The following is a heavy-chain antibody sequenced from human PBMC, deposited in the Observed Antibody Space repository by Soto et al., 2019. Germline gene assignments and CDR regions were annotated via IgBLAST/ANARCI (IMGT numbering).Heavy chain of an antibody. D-gene: IGHD2-15*01. J-gene: IGHJ4*02. CDR2: IFPDDSDA. CDR3: ARRHDSRAYFVY. Sequence: PGESLKISCKGSGNSFTNYWIGWVRQMPGKGLEWMGIIFPDDSDARYSPSFQGQVTISAVKSISTAYLQWNSLKASDTAIYYCARRHDSRAYFVYWGQGTLVTVSS. V-gene: IGHV5-51*01. CDR1: GNSFTNYW.